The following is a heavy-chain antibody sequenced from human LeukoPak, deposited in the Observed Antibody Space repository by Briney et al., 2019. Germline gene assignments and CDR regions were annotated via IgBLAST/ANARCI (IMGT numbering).Heavy chain of an antibody. V-gene: IGHV1-2*02. CDR2: INPNSGGI. J-gene: IGHJ4*02. D-gene: IGHD5-24*01. CDR1: GYTFTGYY. CDR3: ARRDRDGYNFDY. Sequence: ASVKVSCKASGYTFTGYYMHWVRQAPGQGLEWMGWINPNSGGINYAHNFQGRVTMTRDTSITTAYMELSRLRSDDTAMYYCARRDRDGYNFDYWGQGTLVTVSS.